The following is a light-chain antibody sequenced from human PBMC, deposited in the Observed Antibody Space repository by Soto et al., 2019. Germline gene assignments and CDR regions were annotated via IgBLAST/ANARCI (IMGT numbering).Light chain of an antibody. CDR1: SSDVGGYNY. J-gene: IGLJ1*01. Sequence: QSALTQPRLVSGSPGQSVTISCTGTSSDVGGYNYVSWYQQHPGKAPKLMIYDVSKRPSGVPDRFSGSKSGNTASLTISGLQAEDEADSYCCSYAGSYTRVFGTVTKLTVL. V-gene: IGLV2-11*01. CDR2: DVS. CDR3: CSYAGSYTRV.